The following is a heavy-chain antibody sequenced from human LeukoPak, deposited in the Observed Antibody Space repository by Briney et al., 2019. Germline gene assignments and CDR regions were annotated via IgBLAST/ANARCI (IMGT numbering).Heavy chain of an antibody. V-gene: IGHV3-23*01. J-gene: IGHJ6*02. CDR3: ARGPVGYYGMDV. CDR1: GITLSNYG. Sequence: GGSLRLSCAVSGITLSNYGMSWVRQAPGKGLEWVAGTSDSGGSTNYADSVKGRFTISRHNSKNTLYLQMNSLRAEDTAVYYCARGPVGYYGMDVWGQGTTVTVSS. CDR2: TSDSGGST. D-gene: IGHD1-26*01.